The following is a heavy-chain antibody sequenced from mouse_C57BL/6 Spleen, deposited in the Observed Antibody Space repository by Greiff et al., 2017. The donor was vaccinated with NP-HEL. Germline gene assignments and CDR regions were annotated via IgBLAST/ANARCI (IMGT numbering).Heavy chain of an antibody. CDR3: TTKPFAY. Sequence: EVQGVESGAELVRPGASVKLSCTASGFNIKDDYMHWVKQRPEQGLEWIGWIDPENGDTEYASKFQGKATITADTSSNTAYLQLSSLTSEDTAVYYCTTKPFAYWGQGTLVTVSA. J-gene: IGHJ3*01. CDR2: IDPENGDT. CDR1: GFNIKDDY. V-gene: IGHV14-4*01.